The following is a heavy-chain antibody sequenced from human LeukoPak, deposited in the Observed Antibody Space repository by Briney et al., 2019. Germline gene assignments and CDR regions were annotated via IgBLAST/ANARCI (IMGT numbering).Heavy chain of an antibody. D-gene: IGHD6-19*01. J-gene: IGHJ4*02. V-gene: IGHV3-33*01. Sequence: PRGSLRLSCAASGFTFSSYGMHWVRQAPGKGLEWVAVIWYDGSNKYYADSVKGRFTISRDNSKNTLYLQMNSLRAEDTAVYYCASTSGWYEPIDYWGQGTLVTVSS. CDR2: IWYDGSNK. CDR1: GFTFSSYG. CDR3: ASTSGWYEPIDY.